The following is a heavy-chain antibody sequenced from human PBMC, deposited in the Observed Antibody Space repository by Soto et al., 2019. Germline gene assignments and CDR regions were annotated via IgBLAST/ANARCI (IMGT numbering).Heavy chain of an antibody. CDR1: GYSISAYY. CDR3: GRDDYGIFPY. V-gene: IGHV1-2*02. D-gene: IGHD3-10*01. CDR2: IDPKNGGT. Sequence: ASVKFSCKASGYSISAYYIHWVRQAPGQGLEWMGWIDPKNGGTVSAQKFQGRLTMTRDTSISTVYMDLSGLTSDDTALYYCGRDDYGIFPYWGQGSLVTVPQ. J-gene: IGHJ4*02.